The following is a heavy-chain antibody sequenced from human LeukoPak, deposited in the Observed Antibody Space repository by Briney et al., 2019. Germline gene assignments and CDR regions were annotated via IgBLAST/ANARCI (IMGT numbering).Heavy chain of an antibody. Sequence: SETLSFTCTVLGGSIRSYYWPGIRRPPGKGLDGWGYIFYSGVSHDNPSRMSRVTISVATSKTHFPLKLTSVTAADTAVYYCARHFVFGYAECPSSDSPAFYFDSWDQGTLVTVSS. CDR3: ARHFVFGYAECPSSDSPAFYFDS. D-gene: IGHD2-2*01. CDR2: IFYSGVS. CDR1: GGSIRSYY. J-gene: IGHJ4*02. V-gene: IGHV4-59*08.